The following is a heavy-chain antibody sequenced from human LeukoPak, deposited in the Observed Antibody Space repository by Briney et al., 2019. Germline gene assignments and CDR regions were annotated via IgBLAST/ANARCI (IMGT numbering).Heavy chain of an antibody. V-gene: IGHV1-18*01. D-gene: IGHD3-3*01. CDR3: ARIGVVEWLPFNWFDP. CDR1: GYTFTSYG. CDR2: ISAYNGDA. Sequence: GASVKVSCKASGYTFTSYGISWVRQAPGQGLEWMGWISAYNGDANYAQKLQGRVTMTTDTSTSTAYMELRSLRSDDTAVYYCARIGVVEWLPFNWFDPWGQGTLVTVSS. J-gene: IGHJ5*02.